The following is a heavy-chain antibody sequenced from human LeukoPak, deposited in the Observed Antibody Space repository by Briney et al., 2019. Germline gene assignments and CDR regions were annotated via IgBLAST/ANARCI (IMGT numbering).Heavy chain of an antibody. CDR2: ISYDGSNK. V-gene: IGHV3-30-3*01. CDR3: ARAGYYDPRDYYYYGMDV. Sequence: GGSLRLSCAASGFTFSIYAMHWVRQAPGKGLEWVAVISYDGSNKYYADSVKGRFTISRDNSKNTLYLQMNSLRAEDTAVYYCARAGYYDPRDYYYYGMDVWGQGTTVTVSS. J-gene: IGHJ6*02. D-gene: IGHD3-3*01. CDR1: GFTFSIYA.